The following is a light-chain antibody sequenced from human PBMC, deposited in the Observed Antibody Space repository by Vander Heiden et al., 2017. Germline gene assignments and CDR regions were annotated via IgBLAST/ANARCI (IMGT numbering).Light chain of an antibody. V-gene: IGLV7-43*01. CDR3: LLYYGAEGV. Sequence: QTVVTQEPSLTVSPGGTVTLTCSSSTGAVTRGSDPNWFQQKPGQAPRALMYGVSNKHSWTPARFSGSLLGGKAALTLSDVQPEDEADYYCLLYYGAEGVFGGGTKLTVL. CDR2: GVS. CDR1: TGAVTRGSD. J-gene: IGLJ3*02.